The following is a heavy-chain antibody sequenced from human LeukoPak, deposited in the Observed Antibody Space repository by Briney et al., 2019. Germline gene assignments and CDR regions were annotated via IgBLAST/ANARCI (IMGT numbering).Heavy chain of an antibody. V-gene: IGHV3-23*01. J-gene: IGHJ4*02. CDR3: AKDRGRDGYKPFDY. CDR2: ITAGGDTP. Sequence: GGSLRLSCAASGFTFSSNAMTWVRQAPGKGLECVSAITAGGDTPYYADSVEGRFSISRDNSKNTLYLQMNSLRAEDTAVYYCAKDRGRDGYKPFDYWGQGTLVTVSS. CDR1: GFTFSSNA. D-gene: IGHD5-24*01.